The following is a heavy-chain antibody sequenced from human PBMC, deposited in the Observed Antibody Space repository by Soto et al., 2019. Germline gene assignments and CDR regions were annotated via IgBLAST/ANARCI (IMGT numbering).Heavy chain of an antibody. CDR1: GGSISSYY. D-gene: IGHD6-6*01. J-gene: IGHJ5*02. CDR3: AGDSNAGGYSSSSEQAVWFDP. Sequence: SETLSLTCTVSGGSISSYYWSWIRQPPGKGLEWIGYIYYSGNTNYNPSLKSRVTISVDTSQNQFSLKLSSVTAADTAVYYCAGDSNAGGYSSSSEQAVWFDPWGQGTLVTVSS. V-gene: IGHV4-59*01. CDR2: IYYSGNT.